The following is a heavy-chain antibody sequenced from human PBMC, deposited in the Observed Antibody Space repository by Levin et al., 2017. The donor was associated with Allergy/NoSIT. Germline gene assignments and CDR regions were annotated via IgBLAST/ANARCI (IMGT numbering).Heavy chain of an antibody. D-gene: IGHD2-15*01. CDR1: GDSISSNY. CDR3: AGRCCSGGTCYSGAHGMDV. CDR2: IYYSGST. Sequence: SETLSLTCTVSGDSISSNYWSWIRQPPEKGLEWIGYIYYSGSTNYNPSLKSRVTISIDTSKNQFSLKLSRGTAADTAVSYCAGRCCSGGTCYSGAHGMDVWGQGTTVTVAS. V-gene: IGHV4-59*08. J-gene: IGHJ6*02.